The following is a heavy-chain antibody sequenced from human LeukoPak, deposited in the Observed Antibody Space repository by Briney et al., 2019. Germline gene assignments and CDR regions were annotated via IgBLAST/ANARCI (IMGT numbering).Heavy chain of an antibody. CDR2: INPNRGGT. CDR1: GDIFTGYY. CDR3: ARDGYDFWSGYSDYYYYYKDV. Sequence: AASVTVSCKASGDIFTGYYMHWVRQAPGQGLEWMGWINPNRGGTNNAQQIQGRVTIARDTSISSAYMELSGLTSDDTAVYYWARDGYDFWSGYSDYYYYYKDVWGKGTTVTVSS. D-gene: IGHD3-3*01. V-gene: IGHV1-2*02. J-gene: IGHJ6*03.